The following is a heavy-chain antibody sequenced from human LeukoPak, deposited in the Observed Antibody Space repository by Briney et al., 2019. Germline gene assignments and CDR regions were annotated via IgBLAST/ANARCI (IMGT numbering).Heavy chain of an antibody. D-gene: IGHD1-26*01. V-gene: IGHV4-31*03. CDR2: IYYSGST. J-gene: IGHJ4*02. Sequence: SETLSLTCTVSGGSISSGGYYWSWIRQHPGKGLEWIGYIYYSGSTYYNPSLKSRVTISVDTSKNQFSLKLSSVTTADTAVYYCARVNPWEPRGIDYWGQGTLVTVSS. CDR3: ARVNPWEPRGIDY. CDR1: GGSISSGGYY.